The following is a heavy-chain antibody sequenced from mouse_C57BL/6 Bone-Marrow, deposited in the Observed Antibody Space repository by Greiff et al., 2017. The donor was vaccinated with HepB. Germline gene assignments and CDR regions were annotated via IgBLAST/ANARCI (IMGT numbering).Heavy chain of an antibody. CDR3: ASPHEVYPPYWYFDV. CDR1: GYAFSSSW. V-gene: IGHV1-82*01. Sequence: VQLQQSGPELVKPGASVKISCKASGYAFSSSWMNWVKQRPGKGLEWIGRLYPGDGDTNYNGKFKGKATLTADKSSSTAYRQLSSLTSEDSAVCVCASPHEVYPPYWYFDVWGTGTTVTVAS. J-gene: IGHJ1*03. CDR2: LYPGDGDT.